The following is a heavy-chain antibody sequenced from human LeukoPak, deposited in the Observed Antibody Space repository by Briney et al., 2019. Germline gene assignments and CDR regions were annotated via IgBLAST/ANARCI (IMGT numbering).Heavy chain of an antibody. J-gene: IGHJ6*03. CDR3: AKGRGWEASYYYYYMDV. V-gene: IGHV3-30*02. CDR1: GFSFSSYG. CDR2: IRYDGSNK. D-gene: IGHD1-26*01. Sequence: PGGSLRLSCAGSGFSFSSYGMHWVRQAPGKGLEWVAFIRYDGSNKYYTDSVKGRFTISRDNSKNTLYLQMNSLRAEDTAVYYCAKGRGWEASYYYYYMDVWGKGTTVTISS.